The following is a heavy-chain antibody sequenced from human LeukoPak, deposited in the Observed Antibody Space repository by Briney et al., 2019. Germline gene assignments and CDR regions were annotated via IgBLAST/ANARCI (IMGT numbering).Heavy chain of an antibody. CDR3: AKDPNPFYDFWSGYK. CDR2: IGGLDDRT. CDR1: GFTFTGHT. Sequence: GGSLRLSCAASGFTFTGHTMTWLRQPPGKGLEWVSIIGGLDDRTYYADSVKGRFTISRDNSKNILYLQMSSLRAEDTAVYYCAKDPNPFYDFWSGYKWGQGTLVTVSS. V-gene: IGHV3-23*01. D-gene: IGHD3-3*01. J-gene: IGHJ4*02.